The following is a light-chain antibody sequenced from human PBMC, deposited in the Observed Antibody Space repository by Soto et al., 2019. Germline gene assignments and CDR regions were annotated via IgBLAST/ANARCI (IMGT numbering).Light chain of an antibody. J-gene: IGKJ1*01. V-gene: IGKV3-20*01. CDR1: QSIRSRS. Sequence: EIVLTQSPGTLSLSPGERATLSCRASQSIRSRSLAWYQQKPGQAPRLLIYDTSSRTTGIPDRFSGIGSGTDFALTISRLEPEDFAVYYGQQYGSSPRTFGKGTKVESK. CDR3: QQYGSSPRT. CDR2: DTS.